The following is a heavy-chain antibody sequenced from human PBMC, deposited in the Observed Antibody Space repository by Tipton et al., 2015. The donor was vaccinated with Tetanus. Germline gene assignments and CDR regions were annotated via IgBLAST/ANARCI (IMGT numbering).Heavy chain of an antibody. Sequence: QLVQSGAEVKKPGASVKVSCKASGYTFTSYGISWVRQAPGQGLEWMGWISAYNGNTNYAQKLQGRVTMTTDTSTSTAYMELRSLRSDDTAVYYCASGMNYDFWSGYLYGMDVWGQGTTVTVSS. D-gene: IGHD3-3*01. V-gene: IGHV1-18*01. CDR2: ISAYNGNT. CDR1: GYTFTSYG. CDR3: ASGMNYDFWSGYLYGMDV. J-gene: IGHJ6*02.